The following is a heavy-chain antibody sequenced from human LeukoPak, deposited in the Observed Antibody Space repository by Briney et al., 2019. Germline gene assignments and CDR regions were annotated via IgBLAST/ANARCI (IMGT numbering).Heavy chain of an antibody. V-gene: IGHV3-23*01. Sequence: PGGSLRLSCAASGFTFSSYAMSWVRQAPGKGLEWVSAISGSGGSTYYADSVKGRFSISRDNSKNTLYLQMNSLRAEGTAVYYCAREQKHYDFWSLVFALDAFDIWGQGTMVTVSS. J-gene: IGHJ3*02. D-gene: IGHD3-3*01. CDR1: GFTFSSYA. CDR2: ISGSGGST. CDR3: AREQKHYDFWSLVFALDAFDI.